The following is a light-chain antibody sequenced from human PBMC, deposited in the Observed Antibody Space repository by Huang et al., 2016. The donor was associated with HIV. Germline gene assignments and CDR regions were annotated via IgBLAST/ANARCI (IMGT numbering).Light chain of an antibody. CDR3: LQTNSFPYT. Sequence: DIQMTQSPSSVTASVGDRVTITCRASQGIDSGLAWYQQRPGKAPKVLIYAASSLQGGVPSRCSGSGSGTDFSLTINTLQPEDFATYYCLQTNSFPYTFGQGTNLEI. CDR2: AAS. V-gene: IGKV1D-12*01. CDR1: QGIDSG. J-gene: IGKJ2*01.